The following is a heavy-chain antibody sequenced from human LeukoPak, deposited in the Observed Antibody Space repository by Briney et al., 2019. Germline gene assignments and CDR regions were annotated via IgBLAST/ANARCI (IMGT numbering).Heavy chain of an antibody. CDR3: ARDRGGYGSGSYYLDY. D-gene: IGHD3-10*01. CDR1: GFTVSSNY. J-gene: IGHJ4*02. Sequence: PGGSLRPSCAASGFTVSSNYMSWVRQAPGKGLEWVSVIYSGGSTYYADSVKGRFTISRDNSKNTLYLQMNSLRAEDTAVYYCARDRGGYGSGSYYLDYWGQGTLVTVSS. CDR2: IYSGGST. V-gene: IGHV3-66*01.